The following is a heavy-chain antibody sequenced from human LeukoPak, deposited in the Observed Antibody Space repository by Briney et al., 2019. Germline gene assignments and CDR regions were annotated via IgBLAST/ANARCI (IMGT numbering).Heavy chain of an antibody. CDR3: ANLDCTGGSCYFLQYMDV. V-gene: IGHV3-7*01. CDR2: IKPNGSEN. Sequence: GGSLRLSCAASGFTFSDYWMTWVRQAPGKGLEWVANIKPNGSENSYVDSVKGRFTISRDNAKNSLYLQMNSLRAEDTAVYYCANLDCTGGSCYFLQYMDVWGKGTTVTVSS. J-gene: IGHJ6*03. CDR1: GFTFSDYW. D-gene: IGHD2-15*01.